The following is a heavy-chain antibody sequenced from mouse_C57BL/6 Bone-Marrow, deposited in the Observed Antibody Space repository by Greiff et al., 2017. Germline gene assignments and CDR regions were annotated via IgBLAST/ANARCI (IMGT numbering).Heavy chain of an antibody. Sequence: QVQLQQPGAELVRPGSSVKLSCKASGYTFTSYWMDWVKQRPGQGLEWIGNIYPSDSETHYNQKFKDKATLTVDKSSSTAYMQLSSLTSEDSAVYYGARGSTGVAHYAMDYWGQGTSVTVSS. CDR3: ARGSTGVAHYAMDY. V-gene: IGHV1-61*01. CDR1: GYTFTSYW. D-gene: IGHD1-1*01. J-gene: IGHJ4*01. CDR2: IYPSDSET.